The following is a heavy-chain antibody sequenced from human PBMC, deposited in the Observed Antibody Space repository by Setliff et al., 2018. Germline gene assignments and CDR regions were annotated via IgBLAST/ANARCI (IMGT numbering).Heavy chain of an antibody. Sequence: ASVKVSCKASGYTLSNSILSWVRQAPGQGLEWVGWISAYNGKTYSAQKFQDRVTLTTHTSTNMGYLELSNLRADDTAVYYCRLWVHGLSRDYWGQGTLVTVSS. CDR1: GYTLSNSI. CDR3: RLWVHGLSRDY. V-gene: IGHV1-18*01. CDR2: ISAYNGKT. D-gene: IGHD1-26*01. J-gene: IGHJ4*02.